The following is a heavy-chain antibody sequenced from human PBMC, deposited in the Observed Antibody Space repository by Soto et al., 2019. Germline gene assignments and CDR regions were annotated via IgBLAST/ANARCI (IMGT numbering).Heavy chain of an antibody. CDR2: INHSGST. Sequence: PSETLPLSCAGYGGSFSGYYWSWIRQPPGKGLEWIGEINHSGSTNYNPSLKSRVTISVDTSKNQFSLKLSSVTAADTAVYYCARGYGSGSYYVSYFDYWGQGTLVTVSS. J-gene: IGHJ4*02. V-gene: IGHV4-34*01. CDR3: ARGYGSGSYYVSYFDY. CDR1: GGSFSGYY. D-gene: IGHD3-10*01.